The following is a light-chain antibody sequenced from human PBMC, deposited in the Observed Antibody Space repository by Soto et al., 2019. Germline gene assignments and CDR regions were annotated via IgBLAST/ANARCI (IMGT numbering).Light chain of an antibody. Sequence: DIQMTQSPSSLSASVGDRVTITCRASQDISVYLAWYQQRPGKVPKLLIYSASTLQTGVPSRFNGSGSGTDFTLTISSLQPEDGATYYCQKFNTSPLTVGQGTRLEIK. CDR1: QDISVY. J-gene: IGKJ5*01. CDR2: SAS. V-gene: IGKV1-27*01. CDR3: QKFNTSPLT.